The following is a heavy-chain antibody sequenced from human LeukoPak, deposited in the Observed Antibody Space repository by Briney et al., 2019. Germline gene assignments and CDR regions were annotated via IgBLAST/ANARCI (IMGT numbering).Heavy chain of an antibody. CDR3: AREVIIRGVTHFHY. CDR1: GGSISTYF. V-gene: IGHV4-4*07. CDR2: IYDSGT. Sequence: SETLSLTCTVSGGSISTYFWSWIRQPAGKGLEWIGRIYDSGTNYNPSLKSRVTMSADTSKNQFSLKLSSVTAAGTAVYFCAREVIIRGVTHFHYWGQGALVTLSS. J-gene: IGHJ4*02. D-gene: IGHD3-10*01.